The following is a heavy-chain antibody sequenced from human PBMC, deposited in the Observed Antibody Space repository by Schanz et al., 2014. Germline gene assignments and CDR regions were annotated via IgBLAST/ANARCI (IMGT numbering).Heavy chain of an antibody. J-gene: IGHJ5*02. V-gene: IGHV1-46*01. Sequence: QVQLVQSGAEVKKPGASVKVSCKASGYTFTSDSMHWVRQAPGQGLEWMGMINPSGGSTTYAQKFQDKVTITADTATTTAYMELSGLRSEDTAVYYCAREVGLYDRGWFDPWGQGTLVTVSA. CDR2: INPSGGST. CDR3: AREVGLYDRGWFDP. CDR1: GYTFTSDS. D-gene: IGHD3-22*01.